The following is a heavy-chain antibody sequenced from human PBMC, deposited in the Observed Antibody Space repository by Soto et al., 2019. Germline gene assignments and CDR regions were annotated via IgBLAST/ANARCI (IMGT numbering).Heavy chain of an antibody. CDR3: ARDRRYYDSSGYYYAPYYFDY. V-gene: IGHV4-30-4*01. CDR2: IYYSGST. Sequence: SETLSLTCTVSGPSLSSGDYYWSWIRQPPGKGLEWIGYIYYSGSTYYNPSLKSRVTISVDTSKNQFSLKLSSVTAADAAVYYCARDRRYYDSSGYYYAPYYFDYWGQGTLVTVSS. D-gene: IGHD3-22*01. CDR1: GPSLSSGDYY. J-gene: IGHJ4*02.